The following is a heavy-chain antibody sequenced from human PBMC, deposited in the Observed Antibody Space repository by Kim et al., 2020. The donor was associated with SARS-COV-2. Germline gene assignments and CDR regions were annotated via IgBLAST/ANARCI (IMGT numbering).Heavy chain of an antibody. V-gene: IGHV3-23*01. D-gene: IGHD3-10*01. CDR3: AKGRSAMVRGVIISFYYYGMDV. CDR1: GFTFSNYA. CDR2: ISGSGGST. J-gene: IGHJ6*02. Sequence: GGSLRLSCAASGFTFSNYAMNWVRQAPGKGLEWVSAISGSGGSTYYADSVKGRFTISRDNSKNTLYLQMNSLRAEDTAIYYCAKGRSAMVRGVIISFYYYGMDVWGQGTTVIVSS.